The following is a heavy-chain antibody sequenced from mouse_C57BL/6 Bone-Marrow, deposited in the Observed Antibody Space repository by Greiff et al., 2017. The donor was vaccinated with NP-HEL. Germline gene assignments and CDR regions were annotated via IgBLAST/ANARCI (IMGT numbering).Heavy chain of an antibody. J-gene: IGHJ1*03. V-gene: IGHV5-16*01. Sequence: EVQVVESEGGLVQPGSSMKLSCTASGFTFSDYYMAWVRQVPEKGLEWVANINSDGSRTYYLDSLKSRFIISRDNAKNILYMQMSSLKSEDTATYYCARDHYGSSFWYFDVWGTGTTVTVSS. D-gene: IGHD1-1*01. CDR3: ARDHYGSSFWYFDV. CDR1: GFTFSDYY. CDR2: INSDGSRT.